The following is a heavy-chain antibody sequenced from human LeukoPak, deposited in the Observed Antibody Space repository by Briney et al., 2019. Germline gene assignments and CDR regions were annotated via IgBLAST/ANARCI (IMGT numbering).Heavy chain of an antibody. CDR2: IYYSGST. Sequence: PSETLSLTCAVYGGSFSSYYWSWIRQPPGKGLEWIGYIYYSGSTNYNPSLKSRVTISVDTSKNQFSLKLNSVTAADTAVYYCARYVWGSYPGLYYFDYWGQGTLVTVSS. J-gene: IGHJ4*02. D-gene: IGHD3-16*02. CDR1: GGSFSSYY. V-gene: IGHV4-59*01. CDR3: ARYVWGSYPGLYYFDY.